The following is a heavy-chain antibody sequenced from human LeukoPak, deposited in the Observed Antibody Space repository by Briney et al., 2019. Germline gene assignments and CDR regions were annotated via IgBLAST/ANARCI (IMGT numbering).Heavy chain of an antibody. V-gene: IGHV1-46*01. D-gene: IGHD4-17*01. J-gene: IGHJ3*02. CDR2: INPSGGT. CDR1: GYSLTNYY. CDR3: AREGRTDYGASRSFDI. Sequence: ASVKVSCKASGYSLTNYYMNWVRHVPGQGPEWLGLINPSGGTKYAQKFQDRVTMTRDTSTSTIYMELSSLTSEDRAVYYCAREGRTDYGASRSFDIWGQGTMVTVSS.